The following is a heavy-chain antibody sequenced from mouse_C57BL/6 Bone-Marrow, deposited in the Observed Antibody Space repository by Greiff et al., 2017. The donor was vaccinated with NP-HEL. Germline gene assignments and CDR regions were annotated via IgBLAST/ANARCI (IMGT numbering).Heavy chain of an antibody. D-gene: IGHD2-3*01. V-gene: IGHV14-4*01. CDR2: IDPENGDT. CDR3: TTGGYLSYFDY. Sequence: VQLQQSGAELVRPGASVKLSCTASGFNIKDDYMHWVKQRPEQGLEWIGWIDPENGDTEYASKFQGKATITADTSSNTAYLQLSSLTSEDTAVYYGTTGGYLSYFDYWGQGTTLTVSS. J-gene: IGHJ2*01. CDR1: GFNIKDDY.